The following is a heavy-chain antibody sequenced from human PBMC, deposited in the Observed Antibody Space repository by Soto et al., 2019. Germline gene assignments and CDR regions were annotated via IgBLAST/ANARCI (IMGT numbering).Heavy chain of an antibody. CDR3: ARDRGGYSYGYGYHYYGMDV. D-gene: IGHD5-18*01. CDR2: TYYRSKWYN. CDR1: GDSVSSNSAA. J-gene: IGHJ6*02. V-gene: IGHV6-1*01. Sequence: SQTLSLTCAISGDSVSSNSAAWNWIRQSPSRGLEWLGRTYYRSKWYNDYAVSVKSRITINPDTSKNQFSLQLNSVTPEDTAVYYCARDRGGYSYGYGYHYYGMDVWGQGTTVTVSS.